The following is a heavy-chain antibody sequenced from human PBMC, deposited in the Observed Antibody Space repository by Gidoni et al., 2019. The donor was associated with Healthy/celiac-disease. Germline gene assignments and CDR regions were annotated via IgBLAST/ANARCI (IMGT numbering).Heavy chain of an antibody. Sequence: EVQLVESGGGLVKPGGSLRLSCAASGFTFSNAWMSWVRQAPGKGLGWVGRIKSKTEGGTTDYAAPVKGRFTISRDDSKNTLYLQMNSLKTEDTAVYYGCLGWNVPDRMDVWGKGTTVTVSS. CDR2: IKSKTEGGTT. D-gene: IGHD1-1*01. J-gene: IGHJ6*04. V-gene: IGHV3-15*01. CDR3: CLGWNVPDRMDV. CDR1: GFTFSNAW.